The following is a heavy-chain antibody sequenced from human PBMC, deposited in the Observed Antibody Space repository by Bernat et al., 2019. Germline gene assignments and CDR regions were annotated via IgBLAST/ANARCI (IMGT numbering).Heavy chain of an antibody. Sequence: QVQLVESGGGVVQPGRSLRLSCAASGFTFNNFGMDWVRQAPGKGLEWLTVIWYDGITKYYADSVKGRVTVSRDNSKNTLYLDMNSLRVEDTALDYCARLDSSWSFDYWGQGTLVTVSS. D-gene: IGHD6-13*01. CDR2: IWYDGITK. CDR3: ARLDSSWSFDY. V-gene: IGHV3-33*01. J-gene: IGHJ4*02. CDR1: GFTFNNFG.